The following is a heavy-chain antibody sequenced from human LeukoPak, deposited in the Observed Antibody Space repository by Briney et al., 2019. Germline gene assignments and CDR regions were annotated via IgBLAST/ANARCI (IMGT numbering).Heavy chain of an antibody. V-gene: IGHV1-69*06. CDR1: GGTFSSYA. D-gene: IGHD3-10*01. Sequence: GASVKVSCKASGGTFSSYAISWVRQAPGQGLEWMGGIIPIFGTANYAQKFQGRVTITADKSTSTAYMELSSLRSEDTAVYYCARYGRHGSGSYYNYYWGQGTLVTVSS. CDR2: IIPIFGTA. J-gene: IGHJ4*02. CDR3: ARYGRHGSGSYYNYY.